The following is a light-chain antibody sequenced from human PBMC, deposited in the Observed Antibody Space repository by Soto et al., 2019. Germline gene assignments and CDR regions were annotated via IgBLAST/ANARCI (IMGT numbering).Light chain of an antibody. J-gene: IGLJ2*01. CDR1: NSNIGSYY. CDR2: RSN. V-gene: IGLV1-47*01. Sequence: QSVLTQPPSASGTPGQRVTISCSGSNSNIGSYYVYWYQQLPGTAPKLLIYRSNQRPSGVPDRFSGSKSGTSASLAISGLRSEDEADYYCAAWDDSLSGPVIFGGGTQLTVL. CDR3: AAWDDSLSGPVI.